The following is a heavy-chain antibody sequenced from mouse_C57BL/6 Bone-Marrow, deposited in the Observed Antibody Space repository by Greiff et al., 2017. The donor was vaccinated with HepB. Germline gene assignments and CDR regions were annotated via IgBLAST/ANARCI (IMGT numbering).Heavy chain of an antibody. V-gene: IGHV1-76*01. CDR2: IYPGSGNT. J-gene: IGHJ3*01. CDR1: GYTFTDYY. Sequence: VQGVESGAELVRPGASVKLSCKASGYTFTDYYINWVKQRPGQGLEWIARIYPGSGNTYYNEKFKGKATLTAEKSSSTAYMQLSSLTSEDSAVYFCARGSLRRGPWFAYWGQGTLVTVSA. CDR3: ARGSLRRGPWFAY. D-gene: IGHD2-12*01.